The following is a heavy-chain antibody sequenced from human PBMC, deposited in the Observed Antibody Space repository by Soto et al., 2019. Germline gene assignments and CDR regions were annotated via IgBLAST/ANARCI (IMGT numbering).Heavy chain of an antibody. CDR1: GYTFTGYY. V-gene: IGHV3-30*03. J-gene: IGHJ4*01. Sequence: GASVKVSCKASGYTFTGYYTHWVRQAPGQGLEWMAVISYDGNIIPYAESVKGGFTSPRDNSMHPVALQTDSLSPEDTAVYFCAREVGTNFRLAYWGQGVLVTVSS. CDR3: AREVGTNFRLAY. CDR2: ISYDGNII. D-gene: IGHD2-8*01.